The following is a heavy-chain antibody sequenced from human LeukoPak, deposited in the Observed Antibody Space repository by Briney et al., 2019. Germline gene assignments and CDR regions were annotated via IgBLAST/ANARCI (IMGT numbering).Heavy chain of an antibody. CDR1: GFTFSSYA. D-gene: IGHD4-17*01. J-gene: IGHJ4*02. Sequence: GGSLRLSCAASGFTFSSYAMGWVRQAPGKGLEWVSAISGSGGSTYYADSVKGRFTISRDNSKNTLYLQMSSLKTEDTAVYYCTRRGDGDYGDYWGQGTLVTVSS. CDR3: TRRGDGDYGDY. CDR2: ISGSGGST. V-gene: IGHV3-23*01.